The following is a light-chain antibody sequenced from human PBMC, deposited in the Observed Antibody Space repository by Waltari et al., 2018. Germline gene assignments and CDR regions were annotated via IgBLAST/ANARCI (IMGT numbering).Light chain of an antibody. Sequence: EIVMTQSPATLSVSPGERATISCRASQSVRNNLVWYQQKPGQAPRLLIYGASTRVTGIPARFSGSGSGTEFTLTISSLQSEDFAVYYCQQYNNWPPWTFGQGTKVEIK. CDR1: QSVRNN. CDR3: QQYNNWPPWT. V-gene: IGKV3-15*01. CDR2: GAS. J-gene: IGKJ1*01.